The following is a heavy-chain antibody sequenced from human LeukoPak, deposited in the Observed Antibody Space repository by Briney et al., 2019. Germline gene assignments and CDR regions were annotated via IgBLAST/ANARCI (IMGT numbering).Heavy chain of an antibody. CDR2: ISWNSGSI. Sequence: GGSLRLSCAASGFTFDDYAMHWVRQAPGKGLEWVSGISWNSGSIGYADSVKGRFTISRVNAKNSLYLQMNSLRAEDTALYYCAKDTAMVQGAVDYWGQGTLVTVSS. CDR1: GFTFDDYA. V-gene: IGHV3-9*01. D-gene: IGHD5-18*01. J-gene: IGHJ4*02. CDR3: AKDTAMVQGAVDY.